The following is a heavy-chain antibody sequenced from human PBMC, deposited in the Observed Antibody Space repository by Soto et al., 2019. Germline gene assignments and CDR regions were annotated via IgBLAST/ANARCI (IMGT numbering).Heavy chain of an antibody. D-gene: IGHD5-18*01. CDR1: GFTFSSYA. Sequence: PGGSLRLSCAASGFTFSSYAMSWVRQAPGKGLEWVSGISGSGGSTYYVDSVKGRFTISRDNSKNTLYLQMNSLRAEDTAVYYSARDFGYNYGYDAFDIWGQGTMATVSS. J-gene: IGHJ3*02. V-gene: IGHV3-23*01. CDR3: ARDFGYNYGYDAFDI. CDR2: ISGSGGST.